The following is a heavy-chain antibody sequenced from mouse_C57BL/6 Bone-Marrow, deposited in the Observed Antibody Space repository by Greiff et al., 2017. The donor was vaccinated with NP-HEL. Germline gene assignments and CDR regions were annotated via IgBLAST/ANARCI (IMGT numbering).Heavy chain of an antibody. CDR3: ARPGCFYAMDY. CDR1: GFTFSSYG. CDR2: ISSGGSYT. V-gene: IGHV5-6*01. Sequence: EVKLVESGGDLVKPGGSLKLSCAASGFTFSSYGMSWVRQTPDERLEWVATISSGGSYTYYPDSVKGRFTISRDNAKNTLYLQMSSLKSEDTAMYYCARPGCFYAMDYWGQGTSVTVSS. J-gene: IGHJ4*01.